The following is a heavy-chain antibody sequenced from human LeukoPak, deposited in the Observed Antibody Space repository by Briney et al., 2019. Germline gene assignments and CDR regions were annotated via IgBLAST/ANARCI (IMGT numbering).Heavy chain of an antibody. Sequence: GGPLRLSCAASGFTFSSYSMNWVRQAPGKGLEWVSSISSSSSYIYYADSVKGRFTISRDNAKNSLYLQMNSLRAEDTAVYYCARDYAGQQRDYWGQGTLVTVSS. CDR3: ARDYAGQQRDY. V-gene: IGHV3-21*01. D-gene: IGHD6-13*01. J-gene: IGHJ4*02. CDR1: GFTFSSYS. CDR2: ISSSSSYI.